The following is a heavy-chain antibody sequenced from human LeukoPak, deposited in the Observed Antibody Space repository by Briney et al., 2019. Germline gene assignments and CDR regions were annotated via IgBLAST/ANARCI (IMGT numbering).Heavy chain of an antibody. V-gene: IGHV1-18*01. CDR3: XXXXXXXXXXXXXXXYYYGMDV. J-gene: IGHJ6*02. CDR2: ISAYNGNT. Sequence: ASVKVSCKASGYTFTSYGISWVRQAPGQGLEWMGWISAYNGNTNYAQKLQGRVTMTTDTSTSTAYMELRSLRSDDTAVYYCXXXXXXXXXXXXXXXYYYGMDVWGQGTTVTVSS. CDR1: GYTFTSYG.